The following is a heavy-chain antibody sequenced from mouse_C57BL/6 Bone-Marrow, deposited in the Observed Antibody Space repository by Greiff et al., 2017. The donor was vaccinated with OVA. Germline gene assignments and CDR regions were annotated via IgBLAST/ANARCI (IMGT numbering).Heavy chain of an antibody. CDR3: AREYYNYAMDY. J-gene: IGHJ4*01. Sequence: VQLQQPGAELVMPGASVKLSCKASGYTFTSYWMHWVKQRPGQGLEWIGEIDPSDSYTNYNQKFKGKSTLTVDKSSSTAYMQLSSLTSEDSAVYYCAREYYNYAMDYWGQGTSVTVSS. CDR1: GYTFTSYW. CDR2: IDPSDSYT. V-gene: IGHV1-69*01. D-gene: IGHD2-12*01.